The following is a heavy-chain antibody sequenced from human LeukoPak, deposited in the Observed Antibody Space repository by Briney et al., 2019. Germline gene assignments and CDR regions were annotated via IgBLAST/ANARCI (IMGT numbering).Heavy chain of an antibody. V-gene: IGHV3-73*01. CDR3: VRQATDDYGDD. CDR2: IRNKAHSYAT. CDR1: GSTFSGSG. Sequence: GGSLRLSCAASGSTFSGSGMHWVRQASGKGLEWVGRIRNKAHSYATAYAASVKGRFIVSRDDSKNTAYLQMNSLKTEDTAVYYCVRQATDDYGDDWGQGTLVTVSS. J-gene: IGHJ4*02.